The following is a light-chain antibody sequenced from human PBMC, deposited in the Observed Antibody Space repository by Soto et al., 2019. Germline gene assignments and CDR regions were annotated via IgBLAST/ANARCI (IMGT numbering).Light chain of an antibody. CDR1: QSVGSS. CDR3: QHYVNWTLT. Sequence: EIVLTQSPATLSLSPGERATLSCRASQSVGSSLAWYQQKPGQSPRLLIYDTSNRATGIPARFSVSGSGTDFTLTISSLQHEDFAVYYCQHYVNWTLTFGGGTKVDIK. CDR2: DTS. J-gene: IGKJ4*01. V-gene: IGKV3-11*01.